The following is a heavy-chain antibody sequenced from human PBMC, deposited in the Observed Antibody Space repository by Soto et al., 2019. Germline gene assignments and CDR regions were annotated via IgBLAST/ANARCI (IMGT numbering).Heavy chain of an antibody. V-gene: IGHV4-59*01. CDR2: IYYSGST. CDR3: ASSPDTAMDSFDY. D-gene: IGHD5-18*01. J-gene: IGHJ4*02. Sequence: PSETLSLTCTVSGGSISSYYWNWIRQPPGKGLEWIGYIYYSGSTNYNPSLKSRVTISVDTSKNQFSLKLSSVTAADTAVYYCASSPDTAMDSFDYWGQGTLVTVSS. CDR1: GGSISSYY.